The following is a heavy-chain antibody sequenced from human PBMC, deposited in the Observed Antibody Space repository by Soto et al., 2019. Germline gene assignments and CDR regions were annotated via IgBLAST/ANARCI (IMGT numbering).Heavy chain of an antibody. CDR3: AREGQAPYYYYGMDV. J-gene: IGHJ6*02. Sequence: ASVKVSCKASDYTFTSYGISWVRQAPGQGLEWMGWISAYNGNTKYAQKFQGRVTMTTDTSTNTAHMELRSLRSDDTAVYYCAREGQAPYYYYGMDVWGQGTAVTVSS. CDR2: ISAYNGNT. CDR1: DYTFTSYG. V-gene: IGHV1-18*01.